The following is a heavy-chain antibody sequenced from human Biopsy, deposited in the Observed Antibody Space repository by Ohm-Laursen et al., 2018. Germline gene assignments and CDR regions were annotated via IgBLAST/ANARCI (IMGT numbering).Heavy chain of an antibody. Sequence: SLRLSCAASGVTLSGYGMNWVRQAPGKGLEWVSSISASSSYIYYADSVKGRFTVSRDNTKNTLYLQMNSLRAEDTAVYYCAKPADSYGSEFYFDYWGQGTLVTVSS. CDR3: AKPADSYGSEFYFDY. D-gene: IGHD1-14*01. J-gene: IGHJ4*02. CDR2: ISASSSYI. CDR1: GVTLSGYG. V-gene: IGHV3-21*04.